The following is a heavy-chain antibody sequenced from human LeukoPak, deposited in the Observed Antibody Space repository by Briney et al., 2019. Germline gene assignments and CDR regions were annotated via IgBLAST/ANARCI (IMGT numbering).Heavy chain of an antibody. CDR2: INPSGST. CDR1: GGSSSGYH. V-gene: IGHV4-34*01. J-gene: IGHJ6*03. CDR3: ARGCHDITMIVVVMTSVSYYLDV. Sequence: SETLSLTCAVYGGSSSGYHWTWIRQSPGKGLEWIGDINPSGSTYYNPSLKSRLTISVDTSKNQFSLKLRSVTAADTAVYYCARGCHDITMIVVVMTSVSYYLDVWGKGTTVTVS. D-gene: IGHD3-22*01.